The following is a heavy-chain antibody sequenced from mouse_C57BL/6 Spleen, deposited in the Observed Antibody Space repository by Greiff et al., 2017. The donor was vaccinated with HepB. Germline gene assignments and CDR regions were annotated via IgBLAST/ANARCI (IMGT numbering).Heavy chain of an antibody. V-gene: IGHV1-52*01. CDR3: ARDTTVVEGFAY. D-gene: IGHD1-1*01. CDR1: GYTFTSYW. J-gene: IGHJ3*01. Sequence: QVQLQQPGAELVRPGSSVKLSCKASGYTFTSYWMHWVKQRPIQGLEWIGNIDPSDSETHYNQKFKDKATVTVDKSSSTAYMQLSSLTSEDSAVYYCARDTTVVEGFAYWGQGTLVTVSA. CDR2: IDPSDSET.